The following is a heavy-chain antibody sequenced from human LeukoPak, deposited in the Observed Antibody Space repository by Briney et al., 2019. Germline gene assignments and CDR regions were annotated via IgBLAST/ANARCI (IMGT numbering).Heavy chain of an antibody. CDR3: ARVGGAAGFY. V-gene: IGHV4-61*01. J-gene: IGHJ4*02. Sequence: SETLSLTCTVSGGSVSSGNYHWSWIRQPPGKGLEWIGYIYYTGNAKYSLSLKSRVTISADTSQSQFSLRLSSVTAADTAVYYCARVGGAAGFYWGQGTLVTVSS. CDR2: IYYTGNA. D-gene: IGHD3-16*01. CDR1: GGSVSSGNYH.